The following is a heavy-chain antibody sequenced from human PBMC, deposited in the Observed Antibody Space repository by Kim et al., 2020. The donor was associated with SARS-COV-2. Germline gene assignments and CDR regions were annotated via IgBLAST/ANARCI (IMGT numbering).Heavy chain of an antibody. D-gene: IGHD3-16*01. CDR1: GYTFTSYY. J-gene: IGHJ4*02. Sequence: ASVKVSCKASGYTFTSYYMHWVRQAPGQGLEWMGIIKPSGGTTNYAQKFQGRVTMTRDTSTSTVYMELSSLRSEDTAVYYCAREPPSTSYFDYWGQGTLVTVSS. CDR3: AREPPSTSYFDY. V-gene: IGHV1-46*01. CDR2: IKPSGGTT.